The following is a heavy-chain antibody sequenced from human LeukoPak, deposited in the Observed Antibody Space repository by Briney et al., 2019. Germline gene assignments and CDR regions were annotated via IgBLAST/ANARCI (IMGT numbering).Heavy chain of an antibody. J-gene: IGHJ5*02. CDR3: ARDYSGEWEQLTGWWFDP. V-gene: IGHV4-4*07. D-gene: IGHD1-26*01. CDR2: IYTSGST. Sequence: SETLSLTCTVSGGSISSYYWSWIRQPAGKGLEWIGRIYTSGSTNYNPSLKSRVTMSVDTSKNQFSLKLSSVTAADTAVYYCARDYSGEWEQLTGWWFDPWGQGILVIVSS. CDR1: GGSISSYY.